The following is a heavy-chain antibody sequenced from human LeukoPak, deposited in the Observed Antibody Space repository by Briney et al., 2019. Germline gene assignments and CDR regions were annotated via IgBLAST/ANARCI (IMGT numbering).Heavy chain of an antibody. V-gene: IGHV3-74*03. CDR3: APQQTYSPYNWFDP. CDR1: GFTISNYW. CDR2: IHPDGSIT. D-gene: IGHD5-12*01. Sequence: GGSLRLSCVGSGFTISNYWMHWVRQAPGTGLVWVARIHPDGSITTYADSVKGRFTISRDNAKNTLYLQMNSLRAEDTAVYYCAPQQTYSPYNWFDPWGQGTLVTVSS. J-gene: IGHJ5*02.